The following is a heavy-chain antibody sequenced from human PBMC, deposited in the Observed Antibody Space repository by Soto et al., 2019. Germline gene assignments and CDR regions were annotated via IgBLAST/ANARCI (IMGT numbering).Heavy chain of an antibody. V-gene: IGHV1-3*05. J-gene: IGHJ4*02. CDR3: ARRIVVVTALDY. CDR2: INAGNGNT. D-gene: IGHD2-21*02. CDR1: GYTFTRYA. Sequence: QVQLVQSGAEEKKPGASVKVSCKASGYTFTRYAMHWVRQAPGQRLEWMGWINAGNGNTKYSQKFQGRVPITRDTSASTAYMDLSRLRSEDTAVYYCARRIVVVTALDYWGQGTLVTVSS.